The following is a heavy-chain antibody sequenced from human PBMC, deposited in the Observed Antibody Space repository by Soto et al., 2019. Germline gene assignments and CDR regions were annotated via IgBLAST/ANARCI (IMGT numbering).Heavy chain of an antibody. CDR3: TRLYRDYAENDAFDI. D-gene: IGHD4-17*01. Sequence: EVQLVESGGGLVQPGGSLKLSCAASGFTFTVSAVHWVRQASGKGLEWVGRIRSKANSYATAYAASVKGRFTISRDDSKSTAYLQMNSLKSEDTAVYYCTRLYRDYAENDAFDIWGQGTMVTVSS. J-gene: IGHJ3*02. CDR2: IRSKANSYAT. V-gene: IGHV3-73*01. CDR1: GFTFTVSA.